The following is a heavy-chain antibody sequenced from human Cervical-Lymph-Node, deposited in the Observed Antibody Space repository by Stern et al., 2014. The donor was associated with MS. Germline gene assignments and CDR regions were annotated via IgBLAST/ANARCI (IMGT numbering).Heavy chain of an antibody. CDR2: IHDSGSP. CDR1: GGSISSSGYY. CDR3: ATTRWDLFTWNWFDP. V-gene: IGHV4-61*02. Sequence: QVQLVESGPGLVKPSQTLSLTCTVSGGSISSSGYYWSWIRQPADKGLEWIGRIHDSGSPYYNPSPKSRVTISMETATNPFSLKLPSGTAADTAVYYCATTRWDLFTWNWFDPWGQGTLVTVSS. D-gene: IGHD1-26*01. J-gene: IGHJ5*02.